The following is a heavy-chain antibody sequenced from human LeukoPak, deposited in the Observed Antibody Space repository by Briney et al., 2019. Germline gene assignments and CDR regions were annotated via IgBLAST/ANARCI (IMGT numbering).Heavy chain of an antibody. V-gene: IGHV3-21*01. CDR1: GFTFSSYG. J-gene: IGHJ6*02. D-gene: IGHD3-16*01. CDR3: ARDWGYYYYYGMDV. CDR2: ISSSSSYI. Sequence: PGGSLRLSCAASGFTFSSYGMHWVRQAPGKGLEWVSSISSSSSYIYYADPVKGRFTISRDNAKNSLYLQMNSLRAEDTAVYYCARDWGYYYYYGMDVWGQGTTVTVSS.